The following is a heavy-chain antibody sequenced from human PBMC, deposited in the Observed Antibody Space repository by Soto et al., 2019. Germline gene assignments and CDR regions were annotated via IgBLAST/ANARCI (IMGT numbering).Heavy chain of an antibody. V-gene: IGHV1-3*01. CDR3: ARDLVVVAATWDNWFDP. D-gene: IGHD2-15*01. J-gene: IGHJ5*02. Sequence: ASVKVSCKASGYTFTSYAMHWVRQAPGQRLEWMGWINAGKGNTKYSQKFRGRVTITRDTSASTAYMELSSLRSEDTAVYYCARDLVVVAATWDNWFDPWGQGTLVTVSS. CDR2: INAGKGNT. CDR1: GYTFTSYA.